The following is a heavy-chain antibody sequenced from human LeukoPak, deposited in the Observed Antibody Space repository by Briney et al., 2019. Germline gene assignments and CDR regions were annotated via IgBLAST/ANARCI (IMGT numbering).Heavy chain of an antibody. V-gene: IGHV3-48*02. Sequence: GGSLRLSCAASGFSLSSYAMAWVRQAPGEGLEWVSILGSDGSSKDYADSVRGRFTISRDNAKNSLYLQMNSLRDEDTAVYYCARDEDAFGGQGTLVTVSS. CDR3: ARDEDAF. CDR2: LGSDGSSK. CDR1: GFSLSSYA. J-gene: IGHJ4*02.